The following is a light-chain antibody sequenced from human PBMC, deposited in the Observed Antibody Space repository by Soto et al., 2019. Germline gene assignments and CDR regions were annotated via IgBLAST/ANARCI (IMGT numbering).Light chain of an antibody. CDR3: QQRHMWPIT. CDR1: QSVSNNY. CDR2: GAS. J-gene: IGKJ5*01. Sequence: EIVLTQSPVPLSLSPGARATLSCRASQSVSNNYLAWYQQKPGQAPRLLIYGASNRATGIPDRFSGSGSGTDFTLTISSLEPEDSAVYYCQQRHMWPITFGQGTRLEIK. V-gene: IGKV3D-20*02.